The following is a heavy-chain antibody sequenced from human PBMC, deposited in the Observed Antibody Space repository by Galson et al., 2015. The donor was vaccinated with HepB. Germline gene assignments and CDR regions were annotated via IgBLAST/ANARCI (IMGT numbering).Heavy chain of an antibody. CDR3: ARDPSVRYFDWLLSGYYFDY. D-gene: IGHD3-9*01. CDR1: GYTFTSYG. CDR2: ISAYNGNT. V-gene: IGHV1-18*01. J-gene: IGHJ4*02. Sequence: SVKVSCKASGYTFTSYGISWVRQAPGQGLEWMGWISAYNGNTNYAQKLQGRVTMTTDTSTSTAYMELRSLRSDDTAVYYCARDPSVRYFDWLLSGYYFDYWGQGTLVTVSS.